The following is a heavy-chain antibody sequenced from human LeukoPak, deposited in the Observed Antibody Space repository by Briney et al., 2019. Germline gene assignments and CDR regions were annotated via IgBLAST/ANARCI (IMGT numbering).Heavy chain of an antibody. Sequence: SETLSLTCTASGGSISSSSYYWAWIRQPPGKRLEWIGSIYYSGSTYYNASLKSRVTISVDTSENQFSVKLSSVTASDTAVYYCARHGSAAVGPYFDYWGQGTLVTVSS. D-gene: IGHD6-13*01. CDR1: GGSISSSSYY. CDR3: ARHGSAAVGPYFDY. V-gene: IGHV4-39*01. J-gene: IGHJ4*02. CDR2: IYYSGST.